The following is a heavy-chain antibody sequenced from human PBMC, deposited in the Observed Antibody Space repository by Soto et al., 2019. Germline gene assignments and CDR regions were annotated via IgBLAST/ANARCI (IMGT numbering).Heavy chain of an antibody. Sequence: PSETLSLTCTVSGGSISSGGYYWSWIRQHPGKGLEWIGYIYYSGSTYYNPSLKSRVTISVDASKNQFSLKLSSVTAADTAVYYCARNLRFLEWLSEPNFDYWGQGTLVTVSS. J-gene: IGHJ4*02. D-gene: IGHD3-3*01. V-gene: IGHV4-31*03. CDR1: GGSISSGGYY. CDR3: ARNLRFLEWLSEPNFDY. CDR2: IYYSGST.